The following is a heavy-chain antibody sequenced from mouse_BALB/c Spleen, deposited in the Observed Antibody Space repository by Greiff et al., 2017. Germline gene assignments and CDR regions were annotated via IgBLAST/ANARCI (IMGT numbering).Heavy chain of an antibody. D-gene: IGHD2-14*01. CDR1: GFTFSSFG. Sequence: EVHLVESGGGLVQPGGSRKLSCAASGFTFSSFGMHWVRQAPEKGLEWVAYISSGSSTIYYADTVKGRFTISRDNPKNTLFLQMTSLRSEDTAMYYCGSRGYRYGPYYAMDCWGQGTSVTVSS. V-gene: IGHV5-17*02. J-gene: IGHJ4*01. CDR3: GSRGYRYGPYYAMDC. CDR2: ISSGSSTI.